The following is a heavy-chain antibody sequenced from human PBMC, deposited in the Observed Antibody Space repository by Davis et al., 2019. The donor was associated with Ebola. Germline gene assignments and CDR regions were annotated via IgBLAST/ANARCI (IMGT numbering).Heavy chain of an antibody. CDR1: GGSISSSSYY. J-gene: IGHJ6*04. D-gene: IGHD4-17*01. V-gene: IGHV4-39*01. Sequence: PSETLSLTCTVSGGSISSSSYYWGWIRQPPGKGLEWIGSIYYSGSTYYNPSLKSRVTISVDTSKNQFSLKLSSVAAADTAVYYCARPPYGVNYGMDVWGKGTTVTVSS. CDR3: ARPPYGVNYGMDV. CDR2: IYYSGST.